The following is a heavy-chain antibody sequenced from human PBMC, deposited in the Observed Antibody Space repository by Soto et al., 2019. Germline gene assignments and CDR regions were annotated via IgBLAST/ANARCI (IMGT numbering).Heavy chain of an antibody. J-gene: IGHJ3*02. Sequence: QVQLQESGPGLVKPSQTLSLTCAVSGGSISGNGYYWNWIRQHPGKGLEWIGYISYSGRTFYSPSLKSRVTSSLDTSKNQFSLKLSSVTAADTAICYCARGSIFGVVLNAFDIWGQGTMVAVSS. CDR2: ISYSGRT. V-gene: IGHV4-31*11. CDR1: GGSISGNGYY. D-gene: IGHD3-3*01. CDR3: ARGSIFGVVLNAFDI.